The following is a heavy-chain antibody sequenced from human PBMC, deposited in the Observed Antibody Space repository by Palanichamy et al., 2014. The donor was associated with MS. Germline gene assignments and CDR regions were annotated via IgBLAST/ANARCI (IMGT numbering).Heavy chain of an antibody. CDR1: GFSFSSYA. CDR2: ITGSGGVT. Sequence: EVQLLESGGGLVQPGGSLRLSCAASGFSFSSYAMSWVRQAPGKGLEWLSVITGSGGVTYYADSVKGRFTISRDNSKNTLYLQMSSLRAEDTAVYYCAKDPRQWLSFWGQGTLITVSS. J-gene: IGHJ4*02. D-gene: IGHD6-19*01. V-gene: IGHV3-23*01. CDR3: AKDPRQWLSF.